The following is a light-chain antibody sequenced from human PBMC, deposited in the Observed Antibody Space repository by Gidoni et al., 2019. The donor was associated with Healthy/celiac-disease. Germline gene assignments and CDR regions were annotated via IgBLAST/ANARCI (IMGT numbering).Light chain of an antibody. V-gene: IGLV1-47*01. J-gene: IGLJ3*02. CDR2: RNN. CDR3: AAWDDSLSVV. Sequence: QSVLPQPPSASGTPGQRVPISCSGSSSNIGSNYVYWYQHLPGTAPKLLIYRNNQRPSGVHDRFSGSKSGTSASLAISGLRSEDEADYYCAAWDDSLSVVFGGGTKLTVL. CDR1: SSNIGSNY.